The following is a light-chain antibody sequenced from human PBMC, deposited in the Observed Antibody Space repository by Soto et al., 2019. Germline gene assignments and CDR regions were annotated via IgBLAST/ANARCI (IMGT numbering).Light chain of an antibody. CDR1: QSISSW. CDR3: QQYNSQWT. Sequence: DIQMTQSPSTLSASVGDRVTITCRASQSISSWLAWYQQKPGRAPKLLIYKASSLESGVPSRFSGSGSGTEFTLTSSSLQPDDIATYYCQQYNSQWTFGQGTKVEFK. CDR2: KAS. V-gene: IGKV1-5*03. J-gene: IGKJ1*01.